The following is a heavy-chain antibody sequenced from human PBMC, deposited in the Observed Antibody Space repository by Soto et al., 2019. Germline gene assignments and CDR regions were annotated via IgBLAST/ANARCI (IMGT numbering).Heavy chain of an antibody. CDR2: MYYSGST. J-gene: IGHJ4*02. D-gene: IGHD3-10*01. CDR3: ARGIQYEAGGTIVHYFED. CDR1: GASISSGGYH. Sequence: SETLSLTCTVSGASISSGGYHLSWILQHPGKGLEWIGYMYYSGSTHYNPSLTSRVSISVDTSKNQFSLKLSSVTVADTAVYYCARGIQYEAGGTIVHYFEDWGQGTMVTVSS. V-gene: IGHV4-31*03.